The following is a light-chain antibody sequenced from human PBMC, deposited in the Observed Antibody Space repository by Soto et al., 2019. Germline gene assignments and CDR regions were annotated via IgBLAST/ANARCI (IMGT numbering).Light chain of an antibody. CDR3: SSYTSSSTPYV. Sequence: QSVLTQPPSVSGSPGQSITISCTGTSSDVGGYNYVSWYQQHPGKAPKLMIYDVSNRPSGVSNRFSGSKSGNTASLTISGLQAEDEADYYCSSYTSSSTPYVFGTGTTVTVL. CDR1: SSDVGGYNY. J-gene: IGLJ1*01. CDR2: DVS. V-gene: IGLV2-14*03.